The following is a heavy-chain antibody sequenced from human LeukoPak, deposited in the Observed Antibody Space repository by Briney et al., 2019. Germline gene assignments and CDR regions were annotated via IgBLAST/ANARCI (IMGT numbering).Heavy chain of an antibody. CDR1: GFTFSSYW. J-gene: IGHJ5*02. D-gene: IGHD6-13*01. Sequence: GGSLRLSCAASGFTFSSYWMSWVRQAPGKGLEWVSSISSSSSYIYYADSVKGRFTISRDNAKNSLYLQMNSLRAEDTAVYYCARESGIAAALDLWGQGTLVTVSS. CDR2: ISSSSSYI. CDR3: ARESGIAAALDL. V-gene: IGHV3-21*01.